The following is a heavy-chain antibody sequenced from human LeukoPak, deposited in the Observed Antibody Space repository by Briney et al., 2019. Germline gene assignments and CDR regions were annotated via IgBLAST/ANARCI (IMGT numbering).Heavy chain of an antibody. V-gene: IGHV3-23*01. CDR2: ISGSGGST. D-gene: IGHD6-19*01. CDR1: GFTFSSYA. J-gene: IGHJ4*02. CDR3: ARVRFGYSSGWCGDY. Sequence: TGGSLRLSCAASGFTFSSYAVSWVRQAPGKGLEWVSAISGSGGSTYYADSVKGRFTISRDNSKNTLYLQMNSLRAEDTAVYYCARVRFGYSSGWCGDYWGQGTLVTVSS.